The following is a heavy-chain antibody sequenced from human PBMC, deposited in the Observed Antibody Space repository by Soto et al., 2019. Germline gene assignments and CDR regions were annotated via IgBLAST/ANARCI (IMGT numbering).Heavy chain of an antibody. CDR1: GFTFSSYA. J-gene: IGHJ4*02. CDR2: ISGSGGST. Sequence: GGSPRLSCAASGFTFSSYAMSWVRQAPGKGLEWVSAISGSGGSTYYADSVKGRFTISRDNSKNTLYLQMNSLRAEDTAVYYCAKDGPLTGDPGGVVAGYFDYWGQGTLVTVSS. D-gene: IGHD7-27*01. V-gene: IGHV3-23*01. CDR3: AKDGPLTGDPGGVVAGYFDY.